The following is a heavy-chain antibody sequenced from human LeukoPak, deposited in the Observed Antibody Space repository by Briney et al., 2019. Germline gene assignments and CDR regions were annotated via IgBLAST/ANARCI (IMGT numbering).Heavy chain of an antibody. CDR3: ARGLYSMTTVTALGY. J-gene: IGHJ4*02. D-gene: IGHD4-17*01. CDR1: GGTFSSYA. V-gene: IGHV1-69*13. Sequence: ASVKVSCKASGGTFSSYAICWVRQAPGQGLEWMGGIIPIFGTANYAQKFQGRVTITADESTSTAYMELSSLRSEDTAVYYCARGLYSMTTVTALGYWGQGTLVTVSS. CDR2: IIPIFGTA.